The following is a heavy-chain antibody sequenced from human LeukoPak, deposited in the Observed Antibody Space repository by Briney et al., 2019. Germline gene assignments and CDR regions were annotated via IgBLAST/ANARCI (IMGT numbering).Heavy chain of an antibody. CDR2: ISSIGATI. CDR1: GSTSSDYS. CDR3: ARGPYKYVISSNPDY. D-gene: IGHD3-16*02. Sequence: PGGSLRLSCAASGSTSSDYSMNWVRQATGKGLEWVSYISSIGATIYYADSVKGRFTISRDNAKNSLFLQMNSLRAEDTAVYYCARGPYKYVISSNPDYWGQGTLVTVSS. V-gene: IGHV3-48*01. J-gene: IGHJ4*02.